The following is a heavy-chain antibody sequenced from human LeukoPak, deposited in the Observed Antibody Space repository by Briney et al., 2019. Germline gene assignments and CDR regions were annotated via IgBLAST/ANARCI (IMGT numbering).Heavy chain of an antibody. CDR1: GGSFSGYY. CDR2: INHSGST. Sequence: SETLSLTCAVYGGSFSGYYWSWIRQPPGKGLEWIGEINHSGSTNYNPSLKSRVTISVDTSKNQFSLKLSSVTAADTAVYYCARQGPGYGSGSYYYWGQGTLVTASS. J-gene: IGHJ4*02. V-gene: IGHV4-34*01. CDR3: ARQGPGYGSGSYYY. D-gene: IGHD3-10*01.